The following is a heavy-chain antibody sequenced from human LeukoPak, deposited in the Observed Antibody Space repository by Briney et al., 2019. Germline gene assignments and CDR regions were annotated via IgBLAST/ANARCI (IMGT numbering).Heavy chain of an antibody. J-gene: IGHJ4*02. CDR1: GYTFTSYG. CDR2: INPNTGGT. CDR3: ARRYDFWSGYPTAFDY. D-gene: IGHD3-3*01. Sequence: ASVKVSCKASGYTFTSYGISWVRQAPGQGLEWMGFINPNTGGTIYAQKFQARVTMTRDTSISTAYMELRGLISDDTAVYYCARRYDFWSGYPTAFDYWGQGTLVTVSS. V-gene: IGHV1-2*02.